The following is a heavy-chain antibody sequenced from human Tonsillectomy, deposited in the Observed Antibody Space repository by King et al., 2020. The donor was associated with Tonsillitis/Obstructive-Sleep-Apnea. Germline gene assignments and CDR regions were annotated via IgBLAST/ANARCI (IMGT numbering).Heavy chain of an antibody. Sequence: QLVQFGVEVKKPGESLRISCKGSGYSFTSYWISWVRQMPGKGLEWMGRIDPSDSYTNYSPSFQGHVTISADKSISTAYLQWSSLKPSDTAMYYCARGGILSAGAPDFWGQGTLVTVSS. CDR1: GYSFTSYW. V-gene: IGHV5-10-1*01. CDR3: ARGGILSAGAPDF. CDR2: IDPSDSYT. J-gene: IGHJ4*02. D-gene: IGHD6-13*01.